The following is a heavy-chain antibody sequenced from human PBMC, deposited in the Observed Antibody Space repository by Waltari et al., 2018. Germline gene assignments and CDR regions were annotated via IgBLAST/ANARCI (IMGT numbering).Heavy chain of an antibody. D-gene: IGHD1-26*01. Sequence: EVQLVESGGGLVQPGGSLRLSCAASGLRFSSYGMNWVRQAPGKGLEWVAHISGGGYPIYYADSVKGRFTISRDNAKNSLFLQMNGLRAEDTAVYYCAPMGASRLTWTDWGQGTLVTVSS. CDR3: APMGASRLTWTD. CDR2: ISGGGYPI. CDR1: GLRFSSYG. V-gene: IGHV3-48*01. J-gene: IGHJ4*02.